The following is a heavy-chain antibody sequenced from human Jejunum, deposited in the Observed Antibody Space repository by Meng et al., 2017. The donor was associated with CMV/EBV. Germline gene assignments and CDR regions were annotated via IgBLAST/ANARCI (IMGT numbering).Heavy chain of an antibody. D-gene: IGHD2-21*01. J-gene: IGHJ3*02. Sequence: CGASRFTFSNYWMSWVRQAPGKGPEWVANINQDGGENYYVDSVKGRFTISRDNAKNSLYLQMNSLRAEDAAVYFCAAYTKEALDIWGQGTLVTVSS. CDR3: AAYTKEALDI. V-gene: IGHV3-7*01. CDR1: RFTFSNYW. CDR2: INQDGGEN.